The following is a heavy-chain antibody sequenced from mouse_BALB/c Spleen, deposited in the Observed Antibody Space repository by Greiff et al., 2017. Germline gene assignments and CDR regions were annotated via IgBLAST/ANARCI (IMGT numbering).Heavy chain of an antibody. CDR1: GFTFSSYG. D-gene: IGHD1-2*01. V-gene: IGHV5-6-3*01. CDR2: INSNGGST. CDR3: ARDEGITTATKAMDY. J-gene: IGHJ4*01. Sequence: DVKLVESGGGLVQPGGSLKLSCAASGFTFSSYGMSWVRQTPDKRLELVATINSNGGSTYYPDSVKGRFTISRDNAKNTLYLQMSSLKSEDTAMYYCARDEGITTATKAMDYWGQGTSVTVSS.